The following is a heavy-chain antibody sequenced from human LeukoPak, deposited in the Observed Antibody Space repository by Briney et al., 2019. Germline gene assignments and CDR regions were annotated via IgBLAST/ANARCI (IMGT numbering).Heavy chain of an antibody. D-gene: IGHD3-3*01. CDR1: GGSISSYY. Sequence: SETLSLTCTVSGGSISSYYWNWIRQPPGKGLEWIGYIYHSGDTYYNRPLKNRITISKDTSKNQFSLRLSSVTAADTAVYYCARGDYNDFPYWFDPWGQGTLVTVSS. CDR3: ARGDYNDFPYWFDP. J-gene: IGHJ5*02. CDR2: IYHSGDT. V-gene: IGHV4-4*09.